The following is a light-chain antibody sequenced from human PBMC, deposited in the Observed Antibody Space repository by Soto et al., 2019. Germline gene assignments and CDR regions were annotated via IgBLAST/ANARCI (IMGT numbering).Light chain of an antibody. CDR2: DAS. J-gene: IGKJ5*01. CDR3: QQRSNWPPF. CDR1: QSVSSY. V-gene: IGKV3-11*01. Sequence: EIVLTQSPATLSLSPGERATLSCRASQSVSSYLAGYQQKPGQAPRLLIYDASNRATGIPARFSGSGSGTDFTLTISSLEPEDFAVYYCQQRSNWPPFFGQGTRLEIK.